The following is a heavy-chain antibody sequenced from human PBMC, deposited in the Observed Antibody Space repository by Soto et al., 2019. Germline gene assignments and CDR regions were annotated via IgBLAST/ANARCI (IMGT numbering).Heavy chain of an antibody. Sequence: GESLKISCKGSGYSFTSYWIGWVRQAPGQGLEWMGWISAYNGNTNYAQKLQGWVTMTRDTSISTAYMELSRLRSDDTAVYYCAVNGYYRTGYYYYGMDVWGQGTTVTVSS. CDR1: GYSFTSYW. V-gene: IGHV1-18*04. J-gene: IGHJ6*02. D-gene: IGHD3-22*01. CDR2: ISAYNGNT. CDR3: AVNGYYRTGYYYYGMDV.